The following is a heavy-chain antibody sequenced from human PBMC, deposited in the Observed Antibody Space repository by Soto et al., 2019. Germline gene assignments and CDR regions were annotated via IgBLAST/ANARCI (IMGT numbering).Heavy chain of an antibody. V-gene: IGHV3-21*06. CDR1: GFTFSSYS. J-gene: IGHJ5*01. CDR2: ITSSGSYI. D-gene: IGHD1-1*01. Sequence: EVQLVESGGGLVKPGGSLRLSCAASGFTFSSYSMNWVRQAPGKGLEWVSSITSSGSYIYYADSVKGRLTISRDNAKNSLYLQMNSLRAEDTAVYYCAREVTTGTCDSWGQGTLVTVSS. CDR3: AREVTTGTCDS.